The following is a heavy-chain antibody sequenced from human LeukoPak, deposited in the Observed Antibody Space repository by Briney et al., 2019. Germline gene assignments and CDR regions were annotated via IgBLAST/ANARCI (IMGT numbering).Heavy chain of an antibody. CDR2: INPAGSET. V-gene: IGHV3-7*01. Sequence: GGSLRLSCASSGFSFSAYWMTWVRQAPGTGLEWVANINPAGSETYYVDPVKGRFSISRDNAKNLVYLQMNSLRAEDTAVYHCARFGYVAAVDVWGQGTPVTFSS. J-gene: IGHJ4*02. CDR3: ARFGYVAAVDV. D-gene: IGHD2-15*01. CDR1: GFSFSAYW.